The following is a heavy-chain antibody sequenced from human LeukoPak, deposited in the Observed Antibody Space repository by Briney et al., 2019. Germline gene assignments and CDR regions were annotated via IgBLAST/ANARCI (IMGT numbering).Heavy chain of an antibody. CDR1: GFTFSSYG. V-gene: IGHV3-33*01. Sequence: GGSLRLSCAASGFTFSSYGMHWVRQAPGKGLEWVAVIWYDGSNKYYADSVKGRFTISRDNSKNTLYLQMNSLRAEDTAVYYCAREGGGPNTARASYFDYWGQGTLVTVSS. J-gene: IGHJ4*02. D-gene: IGHD5-18*01. CDR3: AREGGGPNTARASYFDY. CDR2: IWYDGSNK.